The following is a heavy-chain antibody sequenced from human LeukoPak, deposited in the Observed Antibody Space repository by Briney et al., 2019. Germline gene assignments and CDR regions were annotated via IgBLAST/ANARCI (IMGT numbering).Heavy chain of an antibody. D-gene: IGHD3-10*01. CDR3: AKDNGARGYYYYYMDV. V-gene: IGHV3-43D*03. CDR1: GFTFDDYA. Sequence: PGGSLRLSCAASGFTFDDYAMHWVRQAPGKGLEWVSLISWDGGSTYYADSVKGRFTISRDNSKNSLYLQMNSLRAEDTALYYCAKDNGARGYYYYYMDVWGKGTTVTVSS. CDR2: ISWDGGST. J-gene: IGHJ6*03.